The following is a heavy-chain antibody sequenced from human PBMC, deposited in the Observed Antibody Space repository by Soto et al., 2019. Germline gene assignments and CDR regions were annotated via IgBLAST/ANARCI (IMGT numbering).Heavy chain of an antibody. J-gene: IGHJ4*02. V-gene: IGHV4-39*07. CDR1: GGSISSSSYY. CDR3: ARGLIRFSLIYFDY. CDR2: IYYSGST. Sequence: SETLSLTCTVSGGSISSSSYYWGWIRQPPGKGLEWIGSIYYSGSTYYNPSLKSRVTISVDTSKNQFSLKLSSVTAADTAVYYCARGLIRFSLIYFDYWGQGTLVTVSS. D-gene: IGHD2-8*01.